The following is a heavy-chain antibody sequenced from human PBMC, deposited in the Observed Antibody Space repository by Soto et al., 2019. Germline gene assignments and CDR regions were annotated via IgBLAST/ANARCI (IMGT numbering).Heavy chain of an antibody. Sequence: SETLSLTCTVSGGSISSGDYYWSWIRQPPGKGLEWIGYIYYSGSTYYNPSLKSRVTISVDTSKNQFSLKLSSVTAADTAVYYCARGPYYYGSGSYYKDWGQGILVTVSS. CDR2: IYYSGST. J-gene: IGHJ4*02. CDR1: GGSISSGDYY. CDR3: ARGPYYYGSGSYYKD. V-gene: IGHV4-30-4*01. D-gene: IGHD3-10*01.